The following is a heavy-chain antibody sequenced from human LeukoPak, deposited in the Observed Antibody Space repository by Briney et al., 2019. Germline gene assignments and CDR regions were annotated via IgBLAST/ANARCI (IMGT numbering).Heavy chain of an antibody. J-gene: IGHJ4*02. D-gene: IGHD3-10*01. CDR1: GYTFTSYG. V-gene: IGHV1-18*01. Sequence: ASVKVSCKASGYTFTSYGISWVRQAPGQGLEWMGWISAYNGNTNHAQKLQGRVTMTTDTSTSTAYMELRSLRSDDTAVYYCARDPLGGFGELSNDYWGQGTLVTVSS. CDR2: ISAYNGNT. CDR3: ARDPLGGFGELSNDY.